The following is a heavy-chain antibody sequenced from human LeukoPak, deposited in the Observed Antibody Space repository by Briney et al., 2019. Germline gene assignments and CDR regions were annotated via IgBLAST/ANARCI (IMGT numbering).Heavy chain of an antibody. V-gene: IGHV1-24*01. CDR1: GYTLTELS. CDR2: FDPEDGET. Sequence: ASVKVSCKVSGYTLTELSMHWVRQAPGKGLEWMGGFDPEDGETIYAQKFQGRVTMTEDTSTDAAYMELSSLRSEDTAVYYCAKDWTRSSSSWYSFDYWGQGTLVTVSS. CDR3: AKDWTRSSSSWYSFDY. D-gene: IGHD6-13*01. J-gene: IGHJ4*02.